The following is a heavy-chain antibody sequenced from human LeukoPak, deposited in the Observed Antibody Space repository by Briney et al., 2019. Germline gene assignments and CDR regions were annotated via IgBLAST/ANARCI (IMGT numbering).Heavy chain of an antibody. Sequence: GGSLRLSCAASGFTFSSYSMNWVRQAPGKGLEWVSYISSSSSTIYYADSVKGRFTISRDNAKNSLYLQMNSLRAEDTAVYYCTTDTFRVVVVPAAIPDYWGQGTLVTVSS. D-gene: IGHD2-2*02. J-gene: IGHJ4*02. CDR3: TTDTFRVVVVPAAIPDY. V-gene: IGHV3-48*04. CDR1: GFTFSSYS. CDR2: ISSSSSTI.